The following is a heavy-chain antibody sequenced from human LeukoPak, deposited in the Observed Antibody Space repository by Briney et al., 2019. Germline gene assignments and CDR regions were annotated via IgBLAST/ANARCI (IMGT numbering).Heavy chain of an antibody. D-gene: IGHD3-10*01. Sequence: GTSLRLSCAASGFSFSTYAMHWVRQAPGKGLDWVAMIWSDASNQYYADSVKGRFTISRDNSKNTLYLQLNSLRAEDTAVYFCARSFLMSFGELLSGGFDVWGQGAMVTVSS. J-gene: IGHJ3*01. V-gene: IGHV3-33*01. CDR3: ARSFLMSFGELLSGGFDV. CDR2: IWSDASNQ. CDR1: GFSFSTYA.